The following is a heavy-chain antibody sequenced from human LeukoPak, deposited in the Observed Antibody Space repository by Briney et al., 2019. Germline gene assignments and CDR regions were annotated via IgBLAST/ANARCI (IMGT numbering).Heavy chain of an antibody. D-gene: IGHD2-21*01. CDR3: AREFRGGGESGISDY. V-gene: IGHV4-61*02. J-gene: IGHJ4*02. CDR1: GGSISIGSYY. Sequence: SETLSLTCTVSGGSISIGSYYWSWIRQPAGKGLEWIGRIYAGGNTNYNPSHYSPSLKSRVIISIDTSKSQFSLNLTSVTAADTAVYYCAREFRGGGESGISDYWGQGTLVTVSS. CDR2: IYAGGNT.